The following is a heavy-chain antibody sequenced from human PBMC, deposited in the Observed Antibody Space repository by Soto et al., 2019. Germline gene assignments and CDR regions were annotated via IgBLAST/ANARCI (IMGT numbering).Heavy chain of an antibody. CDR2: IFDSGTT. D-gene: IGHD2-8*02. V-gene: IGHV4-31*02. Sequence: QVQLEQSGPGLVKPAQTLSLTCKISGGSITSVNHYWSWIRQSPGEGLEWIGYIFDSGTTHYNPSLKGRVTISGDASQSHFSLTIHSVTAADTAVYYCAREVSGTGAFDYWGQGTLVTVSS. J-gene: IGHJ4*02. CDR1: GGSITSVNHY. CDR3: AREVSGTGAFDY.